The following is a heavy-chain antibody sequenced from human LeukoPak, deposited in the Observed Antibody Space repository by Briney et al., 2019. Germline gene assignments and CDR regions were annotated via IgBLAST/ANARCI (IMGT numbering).Heavy chain of an antibody. CDR3: ARLRSGYMYYFDY. CDR2: IYYSGST. D-gene: IGHD3-22*01. Sequence: SETLSLTCTVSGGSISSVGYYWGWIRQPPGKGLEWIGSIYYSGSTYYNPSLKSRVTISVDTSKNQFSLKLSSVTAADTAVYYCARLRSGYMYYFDYWGQGTLVTVSS. J-gene: IGHJ4*02. V-gene: IGHV4-39*01. CDR1: GGSISSVGYY.